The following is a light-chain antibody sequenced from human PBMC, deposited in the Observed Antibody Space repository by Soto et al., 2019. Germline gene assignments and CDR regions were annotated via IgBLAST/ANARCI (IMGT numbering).Light chain of an antibody. CDR2: GNT. Sequence: QSVLTQPPSVSGAPGQRVTVSCIGSSSNIGAGYPVQWYQQLPGTAPQLLIYGNTNRHSVVPDRFSGSKSGTSASLAITGLQAEDEADYYCQSYDSSLSGWVFGGGTQLTV. CDR1: SSNIGAGYP. J-gene: IGLJ3*02. CDR3: QSYDSSLSGWV. V-gene: IGLV1-40*01.